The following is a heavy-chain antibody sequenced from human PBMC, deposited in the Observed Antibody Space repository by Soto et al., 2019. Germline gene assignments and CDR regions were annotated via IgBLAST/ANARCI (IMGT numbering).Heavy chain of an antibody. CDR3: ARGGGHFGDYVDFDY. J-gene: IGHJ4*02. CDR2: MNPDPGTS. D-gene: IGHD4-17*01. Sequence: QVQLVQSGAEVRKPGASVKVSCKASGYLFTTYDINWVRQASGQGLEWLGWMNPDPGTSGYAEKFRGRVTMTRTTSITTAYLEMSGLTYDAPAVYYCARGGGHFGDYVDFDYWGQGALVIVSS. V-gene: IGHV1-8*01. CDR1: GYLFTTYD.